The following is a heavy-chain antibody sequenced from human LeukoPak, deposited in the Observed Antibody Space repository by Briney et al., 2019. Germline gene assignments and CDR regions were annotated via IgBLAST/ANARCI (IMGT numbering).Heavy chain of an antibody. V-gene: IGHV1-24*01. D-gene: IGHD1-26*01. Sequence: GTSVNVSCKVSGYTLTELSIQWVRQAPGKGLEWMGGFDPEDGETIYAQKFQGRVTMTEDTSTDTAYMELSSLRSEDTAVYYCATGPKWELLPVFDYWGKGTLVTVS. CDR2: FDPEDGET. CDR3: ATGPKWELLPVFDY. CDR1: GYTLTELS. J-gene: IGHJ4*02.